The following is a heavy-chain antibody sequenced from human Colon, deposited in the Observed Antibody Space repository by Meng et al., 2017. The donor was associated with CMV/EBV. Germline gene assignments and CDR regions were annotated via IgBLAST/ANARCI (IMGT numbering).Heavy chain of an antibody. CDR1: GGSFSGYE. Sequence: YGGSFSGYEGSWIRQPPGKGLEWIGEINHSGSTNYNPSLKSRVTISVDTSKNQFSLKLSSVTAADTAVYYCARGFSSSWYVIWFDPWGQGTLVTVSS. CDR3: ARGFSSSWYVIWFDP. J-gene: IGHJ5*02. V-gene: IGHV4-34*01. D-gene: IGHD6-13*01. CDR2: INHSGST.